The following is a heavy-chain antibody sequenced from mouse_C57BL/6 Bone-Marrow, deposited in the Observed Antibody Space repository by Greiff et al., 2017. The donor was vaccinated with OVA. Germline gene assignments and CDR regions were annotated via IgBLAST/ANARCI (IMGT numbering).Heavy chain of an antibody. Sequence: VQLQQSGAELVRPGASVKLSCKASGYTFTDYYINWVKQRPGQGLEWIARIYPGSGNTYYNEKFKGKATLTAEKSSSTAYMQLSSLTSEDSAVYFCASRGWLLGMDYWGQGTSVTVSS. CDR3: ASRGWLLGMDY. V-gene: IGHV1-76*01. J-gene: IGHJ4*01. D-gene: IGHD2-3*01. CDR1: GYTFTDYY. CDR2: IYPGSGNT.